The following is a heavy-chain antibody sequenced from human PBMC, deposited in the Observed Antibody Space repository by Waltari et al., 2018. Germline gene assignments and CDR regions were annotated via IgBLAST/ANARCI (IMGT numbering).Heavy chain of an antibody. D-gene: IGHD5-18*01. J-gene: IGHJ4*02. V-gene: IGHV5-51*01. Sequence: EVQLVHAGAEVKKPGESLTISCQGSGYRFNNYWIAWGRPLPGQGLEWMVIIYPGAYDTRYSPSYQGQVTLSADKSTTTAYLQWSSLKASDTAMYYCARLADGYFVGPFYYFDYWGQGTLVSVSS. CDR3: ARLADGYFVGPFYYFDY. CDR2: IYPGAYDT. CDR1: GYRFNNYW.